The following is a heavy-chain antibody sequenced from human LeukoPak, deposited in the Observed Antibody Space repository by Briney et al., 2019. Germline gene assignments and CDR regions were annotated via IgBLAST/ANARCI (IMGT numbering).Heavy chain of an antibody. J-gene: IGHJ5*02. V-gene: IGHV1-3*01. CDR2: INAGNGNT. CDR3: ARDRRVVVVAATGTPHNWFDP. CDR1: GYTFTSYA. Sequence: ASVKVSCKASGYTFTSYAMHWVRQAPGQRLEWMGWINAGNGNTKYSQKFQGRVIITRDTSASTAYMELSSLRSEDTAVYYCARDRRVVVVAATGTPHNWFDPWGQGTLVTVSS. D-gene: IGHD2-15*01.